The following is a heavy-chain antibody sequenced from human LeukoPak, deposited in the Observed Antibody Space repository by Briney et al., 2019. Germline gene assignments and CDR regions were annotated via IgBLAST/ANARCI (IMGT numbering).Heavy chain of an antibody. J-gene: IGHJ4*02. CDR3: ARGRDRGWPIPGY. Sequence: SETLSLTCVVSGGSSSDYHWIWIRQPPGKGLEWIGEIHHDGSINYTPSLKSRAIILLDTSKNQFSLELSSVTAADTALYYCARGRDRGWPIPGYWGQGTLVTVSS. D-gene: IGHD6-19*01. CDR2: IHHDGSI. CDR1: GGSSSDYH. V-gene: IGHV4-34*01.